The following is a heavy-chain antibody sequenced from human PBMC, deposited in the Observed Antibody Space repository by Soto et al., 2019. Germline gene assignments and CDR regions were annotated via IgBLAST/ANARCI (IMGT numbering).Heavy chain of an antibody. V-gene: IGHV1-18*01. CDR1: GYTFTSYG. CDR2: ISAYNGNT. CDR3: ARDFRTHSYSGYDSVAWFDP. Sequence: ASVKVSCKASGYTFTSYGISWVRQAPGQGLEWMGWISAYNGNTNYAQKLQGRVTMTTDTSTSTAYMELRSLRSDDTAVYYCARDFRTHSYSGYDSVAWFDPWGQGTLVTVSS. J-gene: IGHJ5*02. D-gene: IGHD5-12*01.